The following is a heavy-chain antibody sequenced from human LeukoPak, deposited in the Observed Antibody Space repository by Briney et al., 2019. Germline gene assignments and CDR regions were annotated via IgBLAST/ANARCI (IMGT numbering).Heavy chain of an antibody. CDR3: ARDSANIAAANFGY. J-gene: IGHJ4*02. Sequence: GGSLRLSCAASGFTFSSYEMNWVRQAPGKGLEWVSYISSSGSTIYYADSVKGRFTISRDNAKNSLYLQMNSLRAEDTAVYYCARDSANIAAANFGYWGQGTLVTVSS. CDR2: ISSSGSTI. CDR1: GFTFSSYE. V-gene: IGHV3-48*03. D-gene: IGHD6-13*01.